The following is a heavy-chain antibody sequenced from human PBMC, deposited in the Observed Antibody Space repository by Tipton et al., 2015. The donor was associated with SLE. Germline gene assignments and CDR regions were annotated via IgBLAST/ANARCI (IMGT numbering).Heavy chain of an antibody. J-gene: IGHJ4*02. Sequence: GSLRLSCAASGFTFSSYSMNWVRQAPGKGLEWVANIKHDGSEKYHVDSVKGRFTISRDNAKNSLHLQMDSLRAEDTAVYYCARALLLDWLLVPAYFDQWGQGTLVTVSS. CDR3: ARALLLDWLLVPAYFDQ. CDR2: IKHDGSEK. CDR1: GFTFSSYS. D-gene: IGHD3/OR15-3a*01. V-gene: IGHV3-7*03.